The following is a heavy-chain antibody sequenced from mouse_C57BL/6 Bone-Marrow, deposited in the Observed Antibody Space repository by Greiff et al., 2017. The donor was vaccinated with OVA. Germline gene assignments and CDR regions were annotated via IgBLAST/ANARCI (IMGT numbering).Heavy chain of an antibody. J-gene: IGHJ2*01. CDR3: ARYYGSTYYFDY. V-gene: IGHV1-18*01. CDR2: INPNNGGT. CDR1: GYTFTDYN. D-gene: IGHD1-1*01. Sequence: VQLQQSGPELVKPGASVKIPCKASGYTFTDYNMDWVKQSHGKSLEWIGDINPNNGGTIYNQKFKGKATLTVDTSSSTAYMQLSSLTSEDTAVYYCARYYGSTYYFDYWGEGTTRTVSS.